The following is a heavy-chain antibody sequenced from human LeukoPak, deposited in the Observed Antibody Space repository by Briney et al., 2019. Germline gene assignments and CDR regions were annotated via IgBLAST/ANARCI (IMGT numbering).Heavy chain of an antibody. V-gene: IGHV3-30*01. D-gene: IGHD3-10*01. CDR2: ISSGGTYE. Sequence: GGSLRLSWAAPGFTFSNYAMHRGRQAPGKGLEWVSLISSGGTYEYFADSVKGRFTISRDNFKHTLYLQLNSLRAEDTAVYYCATDSTYYYDSGSSGPHYFDNWGQGTLVTVSS. J-gene: IGHJ4*02. CDR3: ATDSTYYYDSGSSGPHYFDN. CDR1: GFTFSNYA.